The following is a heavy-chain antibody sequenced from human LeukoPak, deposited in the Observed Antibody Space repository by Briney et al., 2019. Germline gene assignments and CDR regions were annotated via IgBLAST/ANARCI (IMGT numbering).Heavy chain of an antibody. J-gene: IGHJ5*02. Sequence: ASVKVSCKASGYTFTGYYMHWVRQAPGQGLEWMGWINPNSGGTNYAQKFQGRVTMTRDTSISTAYMELSRLRSDDTAVYYCARGYMFAWSGYFPGSWFDPWGQGTLVTVSS. D-gene: IGHD3-3*01. CDR2: INPNSGGT. CDR1: GYTFTGYY. CDR3: ARGYMFAWSGYFPGSWFDP. V-gene: IGHV1-2*02.